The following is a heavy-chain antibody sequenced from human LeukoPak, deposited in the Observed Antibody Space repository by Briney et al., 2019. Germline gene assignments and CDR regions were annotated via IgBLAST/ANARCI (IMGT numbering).Heavy chain of an antibody. CDR3: AGYWLYY. CDR2: ISYDGSNK. J-gene: IGHJ4*02. Sequence: GGSLRLSCAASGFTFSSYAMHWVRQAPGKGLEWVAVISYDGSNKYYADSVKGRFTISRDNSKNTLYLQMNSLRAEDTAVYYCAGYWLYYWGQGTLATVSS. CDR1: GFTFSSYA. V-gene: IGHV3-30*04. D-gene: IGHD3-9*01.